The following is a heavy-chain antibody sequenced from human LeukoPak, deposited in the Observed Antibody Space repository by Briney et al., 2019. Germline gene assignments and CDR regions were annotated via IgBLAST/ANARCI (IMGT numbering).Heavy chain of an antibody. CDR2: INHSGST. J-gene: IGHJ4*02. CDR3: ARGLPSALGLRGRTFDY. Sequence: PSETLSLTCAVYGGSFSGYYWSWIRQPPGKGLEWIGEINHSGSTNYNPSLKSRVTISVDTSKNQFSLKLSSVTAADTAVYYCARGLPSALGLRGRTFDYWGQGTLVTVSS. CDR1: GGSFSGYY. D-gene: IGHD3-16*01. V-gene: IGHV4-34*01.